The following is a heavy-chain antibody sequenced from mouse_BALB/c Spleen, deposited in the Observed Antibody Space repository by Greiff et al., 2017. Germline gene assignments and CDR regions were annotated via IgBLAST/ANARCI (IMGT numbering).Heavy chain of an antibody. CDR3: ARSGNYEGMDY. CDR1: GYSITSDYA. Sequence: EVKLLESGPGLVKPSQSLSLTCTVTGYSITSDYAWNWIRQFPGNKLEWMGYISYSGSTSYNPSLKSRISITRDTSKNQFFLQLNSVTTEDTATYYCARSGNYEGMDYWGQGTSVTVSS. CDR2: ISYSGST. V-gene: IGHV3-2*02. D-gene: IGHD2-1*01. J-gene: IGHJ4*01.